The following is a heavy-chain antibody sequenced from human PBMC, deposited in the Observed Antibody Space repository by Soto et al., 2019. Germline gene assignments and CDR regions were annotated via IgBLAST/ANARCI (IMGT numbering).Heavy chain of an antibody. D-gene: IGHD4-17*01. CDR1: GCSVSDKTYY. CDR3: ARTTAVPNTLRSRYFFDY. V-gene: IGHV4-61*01. J-gene: IGHJ4*02. CDR2: VYYSGTT. Sequence: SATLSLTCTFSGCSVSDKTYYLSWIRPPPGKRLEWIGYVYYSGTTNYNPSLKSRVTISVDLSKNRFSLRLSSVTTADTALYYCARTTAVPNTLRSRYFFDYWGQGPLVTVSS.